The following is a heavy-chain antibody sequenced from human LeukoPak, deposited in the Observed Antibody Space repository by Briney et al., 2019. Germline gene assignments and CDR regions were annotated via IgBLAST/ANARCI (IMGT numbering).Heavy chain of an antibody. CDR3: ATEHPYYYDSSGYHMPDAFDI. D-gene: IGHD3-22*01. CDR2: FDPEDGET. V-gene: IGHV1-24*01. Sequence: GASVTVSCKVSGYTLTELSMHWVRQAPGKGLEWMGGFDPEDGETIYAQKFQGRVTMTEDTSTDTAYMELSSLRSEDTAVYYCATEHPYYYDSSGYHMPDAFDIWGQGTMVTVSS. J-gene: IGHJ3*02. CDR1: GYTLTELS.